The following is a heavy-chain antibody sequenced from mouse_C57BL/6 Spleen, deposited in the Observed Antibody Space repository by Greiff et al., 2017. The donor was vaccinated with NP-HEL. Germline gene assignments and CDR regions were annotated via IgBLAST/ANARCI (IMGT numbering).Heavy chain of an antibody. CDR2: INPSNGGT. J-gene: IGHJ2*01. CDR3: ARGGGYGSRPDEY. V-gene: IGHV1-53*01. D-gene: IGHD1-1*01. CDR1: GYTFTSYW. Sequence: QVQLQQPGTELVKPGASVKLSCKASGYTFTSYWMHWVKQRPGQGLEWIGNINPSNGGTNYNEKFQSKATLTVDKSSSTAYMQLSSLTSEDAAVYYCARGGGYGSRPDEYWGQGTTLTAAS.